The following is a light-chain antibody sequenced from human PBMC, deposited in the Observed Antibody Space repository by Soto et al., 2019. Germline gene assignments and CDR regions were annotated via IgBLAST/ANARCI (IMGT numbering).Light chain of an antibody. V-gene: IGLV1-40*01. CDR3: QSYDNSLSGWV. Sequence: QLVLTQPPSVSGAPGQRVIISCTGSSSNIGAGYAVQWYQQLPGTAPKLVIYANTNRPSGVPDRFSGSNSGTSASLAITGLQAEDEADYYCQSYDNSLSGWVFGGGTKLTVL. CDR2: ANT. CDR1: SSNIGAGYA. J-gene: IGLJ3*02.